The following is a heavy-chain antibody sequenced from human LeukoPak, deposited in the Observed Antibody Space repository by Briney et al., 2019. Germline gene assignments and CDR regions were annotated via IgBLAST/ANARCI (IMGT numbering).Heavy chain of an antibody. D-gene: IGHD7-27*01. J-gene: IGHJ4*02. Sequence: GGSLRLSCAASGFTFSSYSMNWVRQAPGKGLEWVSSVSSSSDYIYYADSLKGRLTISRDNAKNSLYLQMNSLRAEDTAVYYCAREDWGSMDYWGQGTLVTVSS. CDR1: GFTFSSYS. CDR3: AREDWGSMDY. CDR2: VSSSSDYI. V-gene: IGHV3-21*01.